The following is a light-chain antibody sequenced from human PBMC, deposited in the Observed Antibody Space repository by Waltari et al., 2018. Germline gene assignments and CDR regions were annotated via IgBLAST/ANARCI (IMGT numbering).Light chain of an antibody. CDR2: EVS. Sequence: QSALTQPPSASGSPGQSVTISCTGTSSDVGGYNYVSWYQQHPGKAPKLMIYEVSKRPYGVPDRFSGSKSGNTASLTVSGLQAEDEADYYCSSYAGSNKVVFGGGTKLTVL. J-gene: IGLJ2*01. CDR3: SSYAGSNKVV. V-gene: IGLV2-8*01. CDR1: SSDVGGYNY.